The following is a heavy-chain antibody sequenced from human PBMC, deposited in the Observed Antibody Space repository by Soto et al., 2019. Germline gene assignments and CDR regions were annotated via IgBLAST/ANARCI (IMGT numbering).Heavy chain of an antibody. Sequence: PSRTLSLTCAISRDSVSNNRATWNWIRQSPSGGLEWLGRTYYRSKWISDYAMSVKGRISINPDTSKNLVSLHLNFVTPEDTAVYYCARDPPDFNSGFDFWGQGTPVTVSS. J-gene: IGHJ4*02. CDR3: ARDPPDFNSGFDF. CDR2: TYYRSKWIS. D-gene: IGHD1-26*01. CDR1: RDSVSNNRAT. V-gene: IGHV6-1*01.